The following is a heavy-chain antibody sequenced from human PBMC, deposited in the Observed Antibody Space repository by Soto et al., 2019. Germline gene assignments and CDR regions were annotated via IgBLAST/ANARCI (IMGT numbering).Heavy chain of an antibody. CDR1: GFTFSSDW. CDR3: TRDRPRPQYYLDD. CDR2: INTDGSDT. Sequence: GGSLRLSCAASGFTFSSDWMHWVRKAPGKGLVWVSRINTDGSDTSYADSVKGRFTISRDNAKNLLYLQMNSLRAADTAVYYCTRDRPRPQYYLDDYGQGNMVTVSS. V-gene: IGHV3-74*01. D-gene: IGHD6-25*01. J-gene: IGHJ4*02.